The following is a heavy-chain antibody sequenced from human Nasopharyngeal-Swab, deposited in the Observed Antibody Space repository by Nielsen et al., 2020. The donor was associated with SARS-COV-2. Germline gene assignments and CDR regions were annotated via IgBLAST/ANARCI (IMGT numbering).Heavy chain of an antibody. CDR1: GFTFNNYH. Sequence: GASLKISCAASGFTFNNYHFNWVRPAPGKGLEWVSSISSSSSYIYYADSVKGRFTISRDNAKNSLYLQMNSLRAEDTAVYYCARDGLNYDFWSAYFMDVWGQGTTVTVSS. CDR3: ARDGLNYDFWSAYFMDV. V-gene: IGHV3-21*01. CDR2: ISSSSSYI. J-gene: IGHJ6*02. D-gene: IGHD3-3*01.